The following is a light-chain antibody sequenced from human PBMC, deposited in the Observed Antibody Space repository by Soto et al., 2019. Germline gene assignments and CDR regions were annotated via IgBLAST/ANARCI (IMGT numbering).Light chain of an antibody. CDR3: AAWDDSLNGPV. CDR2: YDD. Sequence: QLVLTQPPSASGTPRQRVTISCSGSSSNIGNNAVNWYQQLPGKAPKLLIYYDDLLPSGVSDRFSGSKSGTSASLAISGLQSEDEADYYCAAWDDSLNGPVFGGGTKLTVL. CDR1: SSNIGNNA. J-gene: IGLJ3*02. V-gene: IGLV1-36*01.